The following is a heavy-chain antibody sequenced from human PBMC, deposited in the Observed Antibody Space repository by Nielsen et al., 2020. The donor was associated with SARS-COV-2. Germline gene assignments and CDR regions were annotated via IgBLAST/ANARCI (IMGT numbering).Heavy chain of an antibody. CDR2: IKQDGSEK. Sequence: GGSLRLSCAASGFNFSTYWMSWVRQAPGKGLEWVANIKQDGSEKYFIDSVKGRFTISRDNAKNSLYLQMNSLRAEDTAVYYCARATYCSSTNCYVGFDPWGQGTLVTVSS. V-gene: IGHV3-7*04. CDR3: ARATYCSSTNCYVGFDP. D-gene: IGHD2-2*01. CDR1: GFNFSTYW. J-gene: IGHJ5*02.